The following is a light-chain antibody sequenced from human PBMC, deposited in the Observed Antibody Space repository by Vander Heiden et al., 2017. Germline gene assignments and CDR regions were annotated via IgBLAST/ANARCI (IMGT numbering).Light chain of an antibody. CDR1: SSDVGGYNY. Sequence: QSALTQPAPVSGSPGQSITIPRTGTSSDVGGYNYVSWYQQHPGKAPKLMIYDVSNRPSGVSNRFSGSKSGNTASLTISGLQAEDEADYYCSSYTSSSVVFGGGTKLTGL. CDR2: DVS. V-gene: IGLV2-14*03. CDR3: SSYTSSSVV. J-gene: IGLJ2*01.